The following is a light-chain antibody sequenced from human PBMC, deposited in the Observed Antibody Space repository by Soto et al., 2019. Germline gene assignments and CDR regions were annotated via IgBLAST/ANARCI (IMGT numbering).Light chain of an antibody. Sequence: EIVMTQSPATLSVSPGERATLSCRASQSVSSNLAWYQQKPGQAPRLLIYGASTRATGIPARFSGSGSGTEFTLTISSLQSEGFAVYYCQQYNNWPPTWTFGQGTKVDIK. J-gene: IGKJ1*01. V-gene: IGKV3-15*01. CDR2: GAS. CDR3: QQYNNWPPTWT. CDR1: QSVSSN.